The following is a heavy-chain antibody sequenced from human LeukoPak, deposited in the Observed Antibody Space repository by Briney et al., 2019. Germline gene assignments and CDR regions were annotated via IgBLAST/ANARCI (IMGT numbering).Heavy chain of an antibody. CDR3: ARDYQLDYYYYGMDV. Sequence: GGSLRLSCAASGFMLSSYTMNWVRQALGKGLEWVSSINSGSSYIYYADSVKGRFTISRDNAKNSLDLQMNSLRAEDTAVYYCARDYQLDYYYYGMDVWGQGTTVTVSS. CDR1: GFMLSSYT. V-gene: IGHV3-21*01. CDR2: INSGSSYI. J-gene: IGHJ6*02. D-gene: IGHD2-2*01.